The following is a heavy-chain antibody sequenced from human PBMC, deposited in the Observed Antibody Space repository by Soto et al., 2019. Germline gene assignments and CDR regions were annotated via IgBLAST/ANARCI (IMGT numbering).Heavy chain of an antibody. V-gene: IGHV3-7*04. CDR2: IKQDGSEK. CDR1: GFTFSSYC. Sequence: GGSLRLSCAASGFTFSSYCMSWVRQAPGKGLEWVANIKQDGSEKYYVDSVKGRFTISRDNAKNSLYLQMNSLRAEDTAVYYCARVIEGCSSTSCYEGDYYYGMDVWGQGTTVTVSS. CDR3: ARVIEGCSSTSCYEGDYYYGMDV. D-gene: IGHD2-2*01. J-gene: IGHJ6*02.